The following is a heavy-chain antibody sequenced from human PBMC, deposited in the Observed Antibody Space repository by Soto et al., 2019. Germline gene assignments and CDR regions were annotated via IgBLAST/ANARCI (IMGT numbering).Heavy chain of an antibody. CDR1: GDPIRSYY. CDR3: ARAYGGFDNGLDV. D-gene: IGHD5-12*01. Sequence: SETLSLTCTVSGDPIRSYYWTWIRQPPGKGLELIGHIYYSGSTRYNPSLKSRVTISVDMSKNQFSLKLSSVIAADTAVYYCARAYGGFDNGLDVWGQGTAVTVSS. V-gene: IGHV4-59*01. J-gene: IGHJ6*02. CDR2: IYYSGST.